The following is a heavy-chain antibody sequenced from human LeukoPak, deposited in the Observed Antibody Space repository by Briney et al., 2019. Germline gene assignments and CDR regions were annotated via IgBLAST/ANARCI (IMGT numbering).Heavy chain of an antibody. CDR2: ISYDGSNK. Sequence: GGSLRLSCAASGFTFSSYAMHWARQAPGKGLEWVAVISYDGSNKYYADSVKGRFTISRDNSKNTLYLQMNSLRAEDTAVYYCARETTVTTFDYWGQGTLVTVSS. V-gene: IGHV3-30*04. D-gene: IGHD4-11*01. J-gene: IGHJ4*02. CDR3: ARETTVTTFDY. CDR1: GFTFSSYA.